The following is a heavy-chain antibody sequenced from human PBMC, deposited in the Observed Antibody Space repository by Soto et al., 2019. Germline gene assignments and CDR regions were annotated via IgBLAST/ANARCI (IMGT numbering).Heavy chain of an antibody. Sequence: XTLSLPCSVSTXSLDNYLWSWIRQTPGVGLEWIGYIHKTGNTHYNHSLKRPVIISIDTPKTKFSLRLSSVTSADTAVYYCARGPFFARHHPFDSWGPGPLVTSPQ. J-gene: IGHJ4*02. CDR1: TXSLDNYL. V-gene: IGHV4-4*08. CDR3: ARGPFFARHHPFDS. CDR2: IHKTGNT.